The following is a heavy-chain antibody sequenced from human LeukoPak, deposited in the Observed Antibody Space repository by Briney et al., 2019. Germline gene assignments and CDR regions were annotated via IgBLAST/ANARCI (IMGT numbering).Heavy chain of an antibody. V-gene: IGHV1-69*05. Sequence: KVSCKASGGTFSSYAISWVRQAPGQGLEWMGGIIPIFGTANYAQKFQGRVTITRDTSVSTAYMELSSLRSEDTAVYYCARGALYGDYPGYWGQGTLVTVSP. CDR1: GGTFSSYA. CDR3: ARGALYGDYPGY. D-gene: IGHD4-17*01. J-gene: IGHJ4*02. CDR2: IIPIFGTA.